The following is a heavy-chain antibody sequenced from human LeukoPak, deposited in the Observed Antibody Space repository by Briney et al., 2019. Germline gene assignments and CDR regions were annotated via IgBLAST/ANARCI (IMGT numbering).Heavy chain of an antibody. CDR3: AKDSSYRAVAGTSDY. J-gene: IGHJ4*02. CDR2: ISGSGGST. Sequence: GGSLRLSCAASGFTFSSYAMSWVRQAPGKGLEWVSAISGSGGSTYYADSVKGRFTISRDNSKSTLYLQMSSLRAGDTAVYYCAKDSSYRAVAGTSDYWGQGTLVTVSS. CDR1: GFTFSSYA. V-gene: IGHV3-23*01. D-gene: IGHD6-19*01.